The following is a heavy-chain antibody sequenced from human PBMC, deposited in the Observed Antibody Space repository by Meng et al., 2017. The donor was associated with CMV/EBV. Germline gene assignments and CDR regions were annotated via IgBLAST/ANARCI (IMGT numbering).Heavy chain of an antibody. D-gene: IGHD2-2*01. Sequence: LSLTGAASGFTFDDYGMSWVRQAPGKGLEWVSGINWNGGSTGYADSVKGRFTISRDNAKNSLYLQMNSLRAEDTALYYCARGVGNIVVVPAATYGMDVWGQGTTVTVSS. CDR3: ARGVGNIVVVPAATYGMDV. CDR1: GFTFDDYG. CDR2: INWNGGST. V-gene: IGHV3-20*04. J-gene: IGHJ6*01.